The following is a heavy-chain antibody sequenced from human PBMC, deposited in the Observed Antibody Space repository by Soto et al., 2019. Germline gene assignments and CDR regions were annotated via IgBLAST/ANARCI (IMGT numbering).Heavy chain of an antibody. V-gene: IGHV4-34*01. CDR1: GGSFSGYY. J-gene: IGHJ3*02. CDR2: INHSGST. CDR3: ARPNDAFDI. Sequence: QVQLQQWGAGLLKPAETLSPTCAVYGGSFSGYYWSWIRQPPGKGLEWIGEINHSGSTNYNPSLKCRVTISVDTSQNQFSLKLGSVTAADTAVYYCARPNDAFDIWGQGTMVTVSS.